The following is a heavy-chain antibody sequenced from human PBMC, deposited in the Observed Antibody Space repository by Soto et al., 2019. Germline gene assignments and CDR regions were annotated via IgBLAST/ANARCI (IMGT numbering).Heavy chain of an antibody. V-gene: IGHV4-39*01. D-gene: IGHD3-16*02. CDR1: GGSISSSSYY. CDR3: ARHGGVIRERGDAFDI. CDR2: IYYSGST. J-gene: IGHJ3*02. Sequence: SETLSLTCTVSGGSISSSSYYWGWIRQPPGKGLEWIGSIYYSGSTYYNPSLKSRVTISVDTSKNQFSLTLSSVTAADTAVYYCARHGGVIRERGDAFDIWGQGTMVTVSS.